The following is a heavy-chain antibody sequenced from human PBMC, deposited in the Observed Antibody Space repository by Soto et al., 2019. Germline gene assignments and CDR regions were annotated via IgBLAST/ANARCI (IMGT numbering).Heavy chain of an antibody. D-gene: IGHD3-3*01. CDR2: MNPNSGNT. CDR3: ARAASGFLEWLSNYYYYYMDV. J-gene: IGHJ6*03. V-gene: IGHV1-8*02. CDR1: GYTFTSYA. Sequence: ASVKVSCKASGYTFTSYAMHWVRQAPGQRLEWMGWMNPNSGNTGYSQKFQGRVTMTRNTSISTAYMELSSLRSEDTAVYYCARAASGFLEWLSNYYYYYMDVWGKGTTVTVSS.